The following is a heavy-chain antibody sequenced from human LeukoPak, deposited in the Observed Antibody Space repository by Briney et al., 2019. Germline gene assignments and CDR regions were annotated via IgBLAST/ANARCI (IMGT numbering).Heavy chain of an antibody. CDR2: IYYSGST. CDR1: GGPISSSSYY. V-gene: IGHV4-39*07. Sequence: PSETLSLTCTVSGGPISSSSYYWGWIRQPPGKGLEWIGSIYYSGSTYYNPSLKSRVTISVDTSKNQFSLKLSSVTAADTAVYYCAREDSYGYGGVWFDPWGQGTLVAVSS. D-gene: IGHD5-18*01. CDR3: AREDSYGYGGVWFDP. J-gene: IGHJ5*02.